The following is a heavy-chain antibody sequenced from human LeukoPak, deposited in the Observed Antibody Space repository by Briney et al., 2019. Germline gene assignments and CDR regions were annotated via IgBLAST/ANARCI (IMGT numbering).Heavy chain of an antibody. J-gene: IGHJ5*02. CDR2: IIPIFGTA. D-gene: IGHD6-19*01. CDR3: ARVGGQWTSWFDP. CDR1: GGTFSSYA. Sequence: ASVKVSRKASGGTFSSYAISWVRQAPGQGLEWMGGIIPIFGTANYAQKFQGRVTITTDESTSTAYMELSSLRSEDTAVYYCARVGGQWTSWFDPWGQGALVTVSS. V-gene: IGHV1-69*05.